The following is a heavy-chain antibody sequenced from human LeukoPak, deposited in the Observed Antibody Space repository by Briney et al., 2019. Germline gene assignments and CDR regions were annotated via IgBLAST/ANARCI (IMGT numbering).Heavy chain of an antibody. CDR1: GFTFSTYA. J-gene: IGHJ3*02. V-gene: IGHV3-23*01. CDR3: ATDDYYEDTPYDFDTFDI. D-gene: IGHD3-22*01. Sequence: GGSLRLSCAASGFTFSTYAVNWVRQAPGKGLEWVSAITGSGGATYYADSVKGRFTISRDNSKNTLYLQMSSLKTEDTAIYYCATDDYYEDTPYDFDTFDIWGQGTVVTVSS. CDR2: ITGSGGAT.